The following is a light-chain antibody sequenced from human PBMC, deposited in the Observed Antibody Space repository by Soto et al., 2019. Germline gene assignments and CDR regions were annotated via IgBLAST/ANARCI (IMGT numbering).Light chain of an antibody. J-gene: IGKJ2*01. V-gene: IGKV3-20*01. CDR3: QHYASSPYT. CDR1: QSVSSSY. CDR2: GAS. Sequence: EIVLTQSPGTLSLSPGERATLSCRASQSVSSSYLAWYQQKPSQAPRLLIYGASSRATGIPDRFSGSGSGTDFTLTISRLEPEDFAVYYCQHYASSPYTFGQGTKLEIK.